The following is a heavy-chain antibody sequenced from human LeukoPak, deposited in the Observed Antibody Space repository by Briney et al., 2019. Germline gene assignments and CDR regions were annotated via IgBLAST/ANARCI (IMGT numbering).Heavy chain of an antibody. CDR2: IIPMFGTA. D-gene: IGHD2-21*02. J-gene: IGHJ2*01. CDR3: ARERVAYCGGDCYSSYFDL. Sequence: SVKVSCKASGGTFSSYVISWVRQAPGQGLEWMGGIIPMFGTANYAQRFQGRVTITADESTSTAYMELSSLRSEDTAVYYCARERVAYCGGDCYSSYFDLWGRGTLVTVSS. V-gene: IGHV1-69*13. CDR1: GGTFSSYV.